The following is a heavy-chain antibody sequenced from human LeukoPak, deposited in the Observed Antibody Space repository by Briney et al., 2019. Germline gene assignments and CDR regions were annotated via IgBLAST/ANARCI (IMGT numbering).Heavy chain of an antibody. CDR1: GGSISSGSYY. CDR2: IYTSGST. D-gene: IGHD2-21*01. J-gene: IGHJ3*02. V-gene: IGHV4-61*02. CDR3: ARTHIVDLDAFDI. Sequence: SQTLSLTCTVSGGSISSGSYYWSWIRQPAGKGLEWIGRIYTSGSTNYNPSLKSRVTISVDTSKNQFSLKLSSVTAADTAVYYCARTHIVDLDAFDIWGQGTMVTVSS.